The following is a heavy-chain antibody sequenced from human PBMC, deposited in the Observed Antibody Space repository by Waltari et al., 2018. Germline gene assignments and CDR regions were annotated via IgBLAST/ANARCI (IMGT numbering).Heavy chain of an antibody. D-gene: IGHD1-26*01. CDR1: GFTFSSYA. CDR3: AKAHSGSYDYCFDY. V-gene: IGHV3-23*01. Sequence: EVQLLESGGGLVQPGGSLRLSCAASGFTFSSYAISWVRQAPGKGLEWVSVISDSGGRTYYADSVKGRFAVSRDNSNNTLYVQMNSLRAEDTALYYCAKAHSGSYDYCFDYWGQGTLVTVSS. CDR2: ISDSGGRT. J-gene: IGHJ4*02.